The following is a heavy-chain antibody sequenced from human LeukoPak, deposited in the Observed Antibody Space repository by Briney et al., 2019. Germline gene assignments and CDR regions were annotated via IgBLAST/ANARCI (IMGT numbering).Heavy chain of an antibody. Sequence: GGSLRLSCEASGFTFASYAMTWVRQAPGKGLEGVSSISATDGSTYYAYSVRGRFTISRDNTKNTLFLQMSSLRAEDTALYYCVACSSASCYGDRFDPWGQGTLVTVSS. CDR3: VACSSASCYGDRFDP. D-gene: IGHD2-2*01. CDR2: ISATDGST. J-gene: IGHJ5*02. CDR1: GFTFASYA. V-gene: IGHV3-23*01.